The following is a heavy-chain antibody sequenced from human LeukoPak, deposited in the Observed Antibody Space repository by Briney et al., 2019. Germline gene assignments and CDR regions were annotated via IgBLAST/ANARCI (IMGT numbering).Heavy chain of an antibody. J-gene: IGHJ4*02. CDR1: GFTFSSYW. CDR2: LSPDGSST. Sequence: GGSLRLSCAASGFTFSSYWVQWVRQAPGKGLVWVSRLSPDGSSTTSADSVKGRFTISRDNAKNTLYLQMNSLRAEDTAVYYCAEVGYSGSFDYWGQGNLATVSS. CDR3: AEVGYSGSFDY. D-gene: IGHD5-12*01. V-gene: IGHV3-74*01.